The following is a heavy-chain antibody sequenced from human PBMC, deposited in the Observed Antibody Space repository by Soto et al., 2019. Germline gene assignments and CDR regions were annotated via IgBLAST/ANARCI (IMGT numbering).Heavy chain of an antibody. Sequence: QVQLVQSGAEVKKPGSSVKVSCKASGGTFSSYAISWVRQAPGQGLEWMGGIIPIFGTANYAQKFQGRVTITADESTSTAYMELSSLRSEDTAVYYCAREEGVAAAGTGNWFDPWGQGTLGTVSS. CDR3: AREEGVAAAGTGNWFDP. D-gene: IGHD6-13*01. J-gene: IGHJ5*02. CDR1: GGTFSSYA. V-gene: IGHV1-69*01. CDR2: IIPIFGTA.